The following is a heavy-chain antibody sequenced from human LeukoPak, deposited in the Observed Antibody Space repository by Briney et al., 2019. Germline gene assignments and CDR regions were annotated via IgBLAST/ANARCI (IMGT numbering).Heavy chain of an antibody. CDR1: GYTLTGYY. D-gene: IGHD3-10*01. J-gene: IGHJ4*02. V-gene: IGHV1-2*02. CDR2: INPNSGGT. Sequence: ASVKVSCKASGYTLTGYYMHWVRQAPGQGLEWMGWINPNSGGTNYAQKFQGRVTMTRDTSTSTDYMELSSLTSDDTAVYYCARDGDGRINFDYWGQGTLVTVSS. CDR3: ARDGDGRINFDY.